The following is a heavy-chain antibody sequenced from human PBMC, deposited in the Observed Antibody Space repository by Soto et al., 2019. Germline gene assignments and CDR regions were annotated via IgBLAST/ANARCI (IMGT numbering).Heavy chain of an antibody. J-gene: IGHJ4*02. CDR1: GYSFSNFW. V-gene: IGHV5-51*01. Sequence: GESLKISCQASGYSFSNFWIAWVRQMPGEGLESLGIIYPGDSDTRYSPSFLGQVTISADKSIKTTYLQWSSLKASDTAIYFCASSVLVTSTMNYFDLWGQGTLVTVSS. D-gene: IGHD2-8*02. CDR2: IYPGDSDT. CDR3: ASSVLVTSTMNYFDL.